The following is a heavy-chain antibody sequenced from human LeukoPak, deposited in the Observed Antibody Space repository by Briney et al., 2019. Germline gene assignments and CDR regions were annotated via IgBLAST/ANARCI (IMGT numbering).Heavy chain of an antibody. V-gene: IGHV1-46*01. J-gene: IGHJ4*02. Sequence: GASVKVSCKASGYTFTSYYMHWVRQAPGQGLEWMGIINPSGGSTSYAQKFQGRVTMTRDTSTSTVYMELSSLRSEDTAVYYCARGMTTGPLAAGMHFDYWGQGTLVTVSS. D-gene: IGHD4-17*01. CDR3: ARGMTTGPLAAGMHFDY. CDR1: GYTFTSYY. CDR2: INPSGGST.